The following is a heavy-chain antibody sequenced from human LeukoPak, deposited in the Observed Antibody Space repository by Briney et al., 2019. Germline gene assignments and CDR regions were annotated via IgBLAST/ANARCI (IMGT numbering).Heavy chain of an antibody. CDR1: GGSISSYC. CDR2: IYTSGST. J-gene: IGHJ3*02. Sequence: SESLSLTCTVSGGSISSYCWSWIRQPAGKGLEWIGCIYTSGSTTYNPSLKSRVTMSVDTSKHQFSLKLSSVTAADTAVYYCARDLSYYDSSGYDAFDIWGQGTMVTVSS. CDR3: ARDLSYYDSSGYDAFDI. V-gene: IGHV4-4*07. D-gene: IGHD3-22*01.